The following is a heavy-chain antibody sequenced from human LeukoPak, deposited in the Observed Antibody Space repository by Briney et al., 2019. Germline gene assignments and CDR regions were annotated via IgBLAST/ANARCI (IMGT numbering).Heavy chain of an antibody. Sequence: ASVKVSCKASGGTFSSYAISWVRQAPGQGLEWMGGIIPIFGTANYSQKFQGRVTITADESTSTAYMELSSLRSEDTAVYYCARGGSSGSPARDWGQGTLVTVSS. CDR1: GGTFSSYA. D-gene: IGHD3-22*01. CDR2: IIPIFGTA. CDR3: ARGGSSGSPARD. V-gene: IGHV1-69*13. J-gene: IGHJ4*02.